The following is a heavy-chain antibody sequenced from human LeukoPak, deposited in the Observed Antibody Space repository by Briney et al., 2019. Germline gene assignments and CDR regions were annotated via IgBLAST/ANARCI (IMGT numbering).Heavy chain of an antibody. CDR2: INWNGGST. D-gene: IGHD2-15*01. J-gene: IGHJ6*03. CDR1: GFTFDDYG. V-gene: IGHV3-20*04. Sequence: GGSLRLSCAASGFTFDDYGMSWVRQAPGKGLEWVSGINWNGGSTGYADSVKGRFTISRDNAKNSLYLQMNSLRAEDTALYYCARGVGYCSSSRCSPGYYMDVWGQGTTVTVFS. CDR3: ARGVGYCSSSRCSPGYYMDV.